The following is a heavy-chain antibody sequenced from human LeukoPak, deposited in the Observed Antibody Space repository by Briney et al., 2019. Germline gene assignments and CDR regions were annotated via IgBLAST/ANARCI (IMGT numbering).Heavy chain of an antibody. CDR1: GYSFTSYW. J-gene: IGHJ5*02. V-gene: IGHV5-51*01. Sequence: GESLKISCKGSGYSFTSYWIGWVRQMPGKGLEWMGIIYPGDSNTRYSPSFQGQVTISAAKSISTAYLQWSSLKASDTAMYYCARHLGDYLSYNWFDPWGQGTLVTVSS. CDR3: ARHLGDYLSYNWFDP. D-gene: IGHD4-17*01. CDR2: IYPGDSNT.